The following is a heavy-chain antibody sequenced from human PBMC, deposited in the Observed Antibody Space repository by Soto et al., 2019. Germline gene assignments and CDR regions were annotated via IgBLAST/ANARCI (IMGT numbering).Heavy chain of an antibody. CDR1: GFTFSSYA. J-gene: IGHJ6*03. D-gene: IGHD2-15*01. V-gene: IGHV3-23*01. CDR3: ARGPRYCSGYSCDYYMDV. Sequence: EVQLLESGGGLVQPGGSLRLSCAASGFTFSSYAMSWVRQAPGKGLEWVSAISGSAATTFYADSVKGRFTGSRDNSKNTLYLQMNCLRAEDTAVYYCARGPRYCSGYSCDYYMDVWGKGTTVNVSS. CDR2: ISGSAATT.